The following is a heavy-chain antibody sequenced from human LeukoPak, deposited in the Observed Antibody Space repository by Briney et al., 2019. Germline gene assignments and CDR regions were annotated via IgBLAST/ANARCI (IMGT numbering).Heavy chain of an antibody. CDR2: INPNSGGT. V-gene: IGHV1-2*02. CDR3: ARGRELRLVGY. CDR1: GYTFTGYY. J-gene: IGHJ4*02. D-gene: IGHD1-26*01. Sequence: ATVKVSCQASGYTFTGYYMHWVRQAPGQGREWMGWINPNSGGTHYAQKFQGRVTMTRDTSIRTAYMELSRLRSDDTPVYYCARGRELRLVGYWGQGTLVTVSS.